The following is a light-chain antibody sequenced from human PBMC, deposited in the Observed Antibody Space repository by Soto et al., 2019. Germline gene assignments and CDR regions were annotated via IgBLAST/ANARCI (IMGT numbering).Light chain of an antibody. CDR3: FSFTTTSTHV. Sequence: QLVLTQPPSASGTPGQRVTISCSGSSSNIGSNTVNWYQQLPGTAPKLLIYSNNQRPSGVPDRFSGSKSGTSASLAISGLQVEDEAEYFCFSFTTTSTHVFGTGTKLTVL. CDR1: SSNIGSNT. J-gene: IGLJ1*01. CDR2: SNN. V-gene: IGLV1-44*01.